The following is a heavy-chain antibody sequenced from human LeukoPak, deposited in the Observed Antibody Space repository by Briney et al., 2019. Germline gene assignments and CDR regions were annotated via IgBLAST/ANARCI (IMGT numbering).Heavy chain of an antibody. CDR3: VKSNSRYQPWTLDI. J-gene: IGHJ3*02. CDR2: IFYNEGT. V-gene: IGHV4-59*01. Sequence: SSETVSLTCTVSSGSFRTYYWSWIRQPPGKGLEWIGYIFYNEGTSYNPSLKSRVTISVDTSNNQLSLKVNSVTAADTAMYYCVKSNSRYQPWTLDIWGRGTMVTVSS. D-gene: IGHD2-2*01. CDR1: SGSFRTYY.